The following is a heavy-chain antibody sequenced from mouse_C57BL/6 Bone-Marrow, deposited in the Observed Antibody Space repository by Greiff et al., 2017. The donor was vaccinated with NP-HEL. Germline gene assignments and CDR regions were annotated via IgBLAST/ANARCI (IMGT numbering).Heavy chain of an antibody. CDR1: GFSLTSYG. CDR2: IWRGGST. V-gene: IGHV2-5*01. CDR3: AKNGGLRRTGYAMDY. J-gene: IGHJ4*01. D-gene: IGHD2-4*01. Sequence: QVQLQQSGPGLVQPSQSLSITCTVSGFSLTSYGVHWVRQSPGKGLEWLGVIWRGGSTDYNAAFMSRLSITKDNSKSQVFFKMNSLQADDTAIYYCAKNGGLRRTGYAMDYWGQGTSVTVSS.